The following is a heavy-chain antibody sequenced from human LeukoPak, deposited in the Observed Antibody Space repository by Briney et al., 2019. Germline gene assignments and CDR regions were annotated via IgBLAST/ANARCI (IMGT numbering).Heavy chain of an antibody. D-gene: IGHD3-10*01. CDR1: GGSFSGYY. CDR2: INHSGST. CDR3: ARRAWGYYGSGSYYIIDY. Sequence: SETLSLTCAVYGGSFSGYYWGWIRQPPGKGLEWIGEINHSGSTNYNPSLKSRVTISVDTSKNQFSLKLSSVTAADTAVYYCARRAWGYYGSGSYYIIDYWGQGTLVTVSS. J-gene: IGHJ4*02. V-gene: IGHV4-34*01.